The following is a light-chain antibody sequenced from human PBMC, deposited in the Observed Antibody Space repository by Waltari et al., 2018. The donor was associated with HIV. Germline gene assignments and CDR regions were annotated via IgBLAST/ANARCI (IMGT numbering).Light chain of an antibody. J-gene: IGLJ3*02. Sequence: QSALTQPASVSGSPGQSITISCTGASSDVGGYNHVSWYQQHPGKAPKLMIYEVSNRPSGVSNRFSGSKSGNTASLTISGLRAEDEADYYCSSYTGSSSVVFGGGTKLTVL. CDR3: SSYTGSSSVV. V-gene: IGLV2-14*01. CDR2: EVS. CDR1: SSDVGGYNH.